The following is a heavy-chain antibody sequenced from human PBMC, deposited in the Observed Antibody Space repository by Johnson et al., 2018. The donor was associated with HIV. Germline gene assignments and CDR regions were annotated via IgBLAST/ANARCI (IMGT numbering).Heavy chain of an antibody. CDR3: ARERDYYDSSGYWVDAFDI. Sequence: VQLVESGGGVVQPGGSLRLSCAASGFTFSNAWMSWVRQAPGKGLEWVGRIKSKTDGGTTDYAAPVKGRFTISRDNARTSLFLQMNSLRAEDTAVYYCARERDYYDSSGYWVDAFDIWGQGTMVTVSS. D-gene: IGHD3-22*01. V-gene: IGHV3-15*01. CDR1: GFTFSNAW. CDR2: IKSKTDGGTT. J-gene: IGHJ3*02.